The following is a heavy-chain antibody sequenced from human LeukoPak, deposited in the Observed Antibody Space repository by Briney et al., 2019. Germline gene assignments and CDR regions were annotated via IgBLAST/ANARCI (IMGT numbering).Heavy chain of an antibody. CDR2: ISAYNGNT. CDR1: GYTLTSYG. D-gene: IGHD5-18*01. Sequence: GASVKVSCKASGYTLTSYGISWVRQAPGQGLEWMGWISAYNGNTNYAQKLQGRVTMTTDTSTSTAYMELRSLRSDDTAVYYCARVGSSGYSYGQAYFDYWGQGTLVTVSS. CDR3: ARVGSSGYSYGQAYFDY. J-gene: IGHJ4*02. V-gene: IGHV1-18*01.